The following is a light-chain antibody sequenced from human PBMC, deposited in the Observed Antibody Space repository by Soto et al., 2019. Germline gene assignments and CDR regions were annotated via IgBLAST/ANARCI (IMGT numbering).Light chain of an antibody. Sequence: EIVMTQSPATLSVSPGERATLSCRASQSVSSNLAWYQQKPGQAPRLLIYGASTRATGIPARCSGSGSGTEFTLTISSLQSEDFAVYYCQQYNNWPFTFGPGTKVYIK. CDR2: GAS. J-gene: IGKJ3*01. CDR1: QSVSSN. CDR3: QQYNNWPFT. V-gene: IGKV3-15*01.